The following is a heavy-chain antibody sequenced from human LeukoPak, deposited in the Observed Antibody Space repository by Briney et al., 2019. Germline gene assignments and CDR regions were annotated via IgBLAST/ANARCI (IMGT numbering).Heavy chain of an antibody. Sequence: SETLSLTCTVSGGSISSSSYYWGWIRQPPGKGLEWIGSIFYSGITYYNPSLKSRVTKSVDTSKNQFSLKLSSVTAADTAVYFCARIAVTTGLDYFDFWGQGTLVTVSS. J-gene: IGHJ4*02. CDR3: ARIAVTTGLDYFDF. CDR1: GGSISSSSYY. CDR2: IFYSGIT. V-gene: IGHV4-39*01. D-gene: IGHD4-4*01.